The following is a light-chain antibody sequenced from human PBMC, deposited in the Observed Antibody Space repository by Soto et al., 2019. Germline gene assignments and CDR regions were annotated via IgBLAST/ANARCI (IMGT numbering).Light chain of an antibody. Sequence: IQFTLSPSFLSLSVGDRVTITCRANQSISNSLAWYQQKPGQAPRLLISAASTRHTDVPPRFSGSGSGTEFTLTISRLEPEDFAVYYCQKRSTWPFTFGQGTRLEIK. V-gene: IGKV1-9*01. CDR1: QSISNS. J-gene: IGKJ5*01. CDR2: AAS. CDR3: QKRSTWPFT.